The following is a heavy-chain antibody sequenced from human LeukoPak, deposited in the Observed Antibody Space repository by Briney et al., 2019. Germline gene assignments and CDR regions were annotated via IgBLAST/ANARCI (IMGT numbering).Heavy chain of an antibody. CDR2: IYTSGAT. J-gene: IGHJ4*02. V-gene: IGHV4-61*09. Sequence: PSETLSLTCTVSGEFIINRSYYWSWIRQPAGKQLEWIGHIYTSGATKYNPPLKSRVTISLDTSKNQFSLNVTSVTAADTAVYYCARDRGYSFGYFDYWGQGALVTVSS. CDR3: ARDRGYSFGYFDY. CDR1: GEFIINRSYY. D-gene: IGHD5-12*01.